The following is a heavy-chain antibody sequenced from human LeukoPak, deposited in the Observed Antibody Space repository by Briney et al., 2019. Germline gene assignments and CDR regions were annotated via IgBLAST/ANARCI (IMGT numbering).Heavy chain of an antibody. V-gene: IGHV4-34*01. CDR1: GGSFSGYY. CDR3: ARRRRVASRVFGGYFDY. CDR2: INHSGST. J-gene: IGHJ4*02. Sequence: PSETLSLTCAVYGGSFSGYYWSWIRQPPGKGLEWIGEINHSGSTNYNPSLKSRVTISVDTSKNQFSLKLSSVTAADTAVYYCARRRRVASRVFGGYFDYWGQGTLVTVSS. D-gene: IGHD3-16*01.